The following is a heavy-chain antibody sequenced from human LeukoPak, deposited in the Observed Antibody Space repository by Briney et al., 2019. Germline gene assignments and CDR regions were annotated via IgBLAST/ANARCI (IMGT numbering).Heavy chain of an antibody. J-gene: IGHJ4*02. Sequence: SETLSLTCTVSGGSISSYYWGWIRQPPGKCLEWIGYIYYSGSTNYNPSLKSRVTISVDTSKNQFSLKLSSVTAADTAMYYCARVSGYDWESFYDYWGQGSLVTVSS. CDR1: GGSISSYY. D-gene: IGHD5-12*01. CDR3: ARVSGYDWESFYDY. V-gene: IGHV4-59*01. CDR2: IYYSGST.